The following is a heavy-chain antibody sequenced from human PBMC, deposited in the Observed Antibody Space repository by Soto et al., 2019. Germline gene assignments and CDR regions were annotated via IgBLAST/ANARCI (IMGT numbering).Heavy chain of an antibody. J-gene: IGHJ3*02. D-gene: IGHD3-22*01. CDR1: GGTFSRHT. V-gene: IGHV1-69*02. Sequence: QVQLVQSGAEVKKPGSSVKVSCKASGGTFSRHTVSWVRQAPGQGLEWMGRIIPNLEISNYAQKFQGRVTVTADKSTSTSYMELRSLRSEDTAMYYCARAHYHESSGWSIAFDIWGQGTMVTVSS. CDR3: ARAHYHESSGWSIAFDI. CDR2: IIPNLEIS.